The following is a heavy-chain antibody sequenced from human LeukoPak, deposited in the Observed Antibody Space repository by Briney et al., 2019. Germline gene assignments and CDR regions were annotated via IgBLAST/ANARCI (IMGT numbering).Heavy chain of an antibody. D-gene: IGHD2-15*01. CDR1: GGSFSGYY. CDR2: IYYSGNT. J-gene: IGHJ4*02. Sequence: SETLSLTCAVYGGSFSGYYWSWIRQPPGKGLEWIGYIYYSGNTNYNPSLKSRVTISVDTSKNQFSLKLSSVTAADTAVYYCARGPPLPSGSHSVSVLVYWGQGTLVTVSS. CDR3: ARGPPLPSGSHSVSVLVY. V-gene: IGHV4-34*11.